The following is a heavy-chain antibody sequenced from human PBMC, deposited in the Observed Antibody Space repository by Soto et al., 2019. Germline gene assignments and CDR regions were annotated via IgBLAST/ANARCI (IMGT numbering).Heavy chain of an antibody. CDR2: ISSSSSTI. J-gene: IGHJ4*02. V-gene: IGHV3-48*01. CDR3: AREGRDIVVVPAAPGAWYFDY. D-gene: IGHD2-2*01. Sequence: GGSLRLSCAASGFTFSSYSMNWVRQAPGKGLEWVSYISSSSSTIYYADSVKGRFTISRDNAKNSLYLQMNSLRAEDTAVYYCAREGRDIVVVPAAPGAWYFDYWGQGTLVTVSS. CDR1: GFTFSSYS.